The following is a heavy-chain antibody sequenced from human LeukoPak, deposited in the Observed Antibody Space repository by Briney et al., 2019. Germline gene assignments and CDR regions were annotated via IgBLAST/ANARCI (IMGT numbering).Heavy chain of an antibody. Sequence: LSLTCAVSGYSISSGYYWGWVRQAPGQGLEWVSGISWNSGTVVYADSVRGRFTISRDNAKNSVYLQMNSLKAEDTALYYCAKGGYSSGWYGDHWGQGTLVTVSS. J-gene: IGHJ4*02. CDR1: GYSISSGYY. CDR2: ISWNSGTV. V-gene: IGHV3-9*01. D-gene: IGHD6-19*01. CDR3: AKGGYSSGWYGDH.